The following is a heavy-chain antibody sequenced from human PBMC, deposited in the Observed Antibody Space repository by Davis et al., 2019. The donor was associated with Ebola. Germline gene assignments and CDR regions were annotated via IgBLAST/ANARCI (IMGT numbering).Heavy chain of an antibody. Sequence: AASVKVSCKASGYTFTSYAMHWVRQAPGQRLEWMGWINAGNGNTKYSQKFQGRVTITRDTSTSTAYMELRSLRSDDTAVYYCARHQGGDSGYDSIYDYIWGSYRSYDYWGQGTLVTVSS. CDR1: GYTFTSYA. D-gene: IGHD3-16*02. CDR2: INAGNGNT. J-gene: IGHJ4*02. V-gene: IGHV1-3*01. CDR3: ARHQGGDSGYDSIYDYIWGSYRSYDY.